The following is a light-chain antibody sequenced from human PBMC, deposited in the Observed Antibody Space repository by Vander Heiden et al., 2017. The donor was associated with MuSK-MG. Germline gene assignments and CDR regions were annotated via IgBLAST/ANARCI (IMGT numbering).Light chain of an antibody. V-gene: IGKV3-15*01. Sequence: EIVMTQSPATLSMSSGESATLSCRASQSINNNLAWYQQKPGQAPRPLIYGATSRANGVPDRFDGSGSGTEFTLTSSSLQSEDFAVYFWQQDYDWYTFGQGTKLEIK. CDR3: QQDYDWYT. CDR1: QSINNN. J-gene: IGKJ2*01. CDR2: GAT.